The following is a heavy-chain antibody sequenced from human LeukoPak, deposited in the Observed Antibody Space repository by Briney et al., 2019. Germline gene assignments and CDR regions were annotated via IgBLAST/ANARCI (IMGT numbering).Heavy chain of an antibody. J-gene: IGHJ1*01. D-gene: IGHD3-3*01. CDR1: GGSISSYY. CDR3: AGRYYDFWSGYSPAEYFQH. CDR2: IYYSGST. V-gene: IGHV4-59*01. Sequence: PSETLSLTCTVSGGSISSYYWSWIRQPPGKGLEWIGYIYYSGSTNYNPSLKSRVTISVDTSKNQFSLKLSSVTAADTAVYYCAGRYYDFWSGYSPAEYFQHWGQGTLVTVSS.